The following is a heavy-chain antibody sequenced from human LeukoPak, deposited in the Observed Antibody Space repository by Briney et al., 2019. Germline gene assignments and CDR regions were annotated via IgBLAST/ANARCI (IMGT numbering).Heavy chain of an antibody. V-gene: IGHV4-39*01. D-gene: IGHD1-26*01. Sequence: PSETLSLTCTVSGDSISSSNYYWGWIRQPPGKGLEWIGNIYYSGSTYYNPSLRSRVTISVDTSRNQFSLKLSSVTAADTAVYYCARRRGALDYWGQGTLVTVSS. J-gene: IGHJ4*02. CDR3: ARRRGALDY. CDR1: GDSISSSNYY. CDR2: IYYSGST.